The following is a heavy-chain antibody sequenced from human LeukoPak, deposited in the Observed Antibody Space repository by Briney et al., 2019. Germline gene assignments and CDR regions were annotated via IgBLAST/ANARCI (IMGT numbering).Heavy chain of an antibody. CDR2: ISAYNGNT. CDR3: ARGPLYYYDSSGYYSLGPLDY. CDR1: GYTFTSYG. D-gene: IGHD3-22*01. J-gene: IGHJ4*02. V-gene: IGHV1-18*01. Sequence: GASVKVSCKASGYTFTSYGISWVRQAPGQGLEWMGWISAYNGNTNYAQKLQGRVTMTTDTSTSTAYMELRSLRSDDTGVYYCARGPLYYYDSSGYYSLGPLDYWGQGTLVTVSS.